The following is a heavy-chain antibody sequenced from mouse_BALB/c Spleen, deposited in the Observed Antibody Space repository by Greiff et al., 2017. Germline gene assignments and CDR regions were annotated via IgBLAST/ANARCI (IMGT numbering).Heavy chain of an antibody. CDR2: IYPGSGST. D-gene: IGHD2-1*01. CDR1: GYNFTSYW. V-gene: IGHV1-55*01. CDR3: ARGGNYGYAMDY. J-gene: IGHJ4*01. Sequence: QVQLKQPGAELVKPGTSVKLSCKASGYNFTSYWINWVKLRPGQGLEWIGDIYPGSGSTNYNEKFKSKATLTVDTSSSTAYMQLSSLASEDSALYYCARGGNYGYAMDYWGQGTSVTVSS.